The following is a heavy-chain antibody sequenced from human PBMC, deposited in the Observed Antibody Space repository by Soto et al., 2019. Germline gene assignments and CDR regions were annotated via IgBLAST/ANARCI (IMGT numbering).Heavy chain of an antibody. V-gene: IGHV3-53*01. CDR2: IYSGGST. Sequence: GGSLRLSCAASGFTVSSNYMSWVRQAPGKGLEWVSVIYSGGSTYYADSVKGRFTISRDNSKNTLYLQMNSLRAGDTAVYYCARPRGYYGSGSYYDFDYWGQGTLVTVSS. CDR3: ARPRGYYGSGSYYDFDY. J-gene: IGHJ4*02. CDR1: GFTVSSNY. D-gene: IGHD3-10*01.